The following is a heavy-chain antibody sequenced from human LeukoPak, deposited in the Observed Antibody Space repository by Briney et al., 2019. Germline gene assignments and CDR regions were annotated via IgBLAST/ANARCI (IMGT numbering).Heavy chain of an antibody. CDR1: GFIFSNYA. Sequence: GGSLRHSCSASGFIFSNYAVHWVRQAPGNGLEYVSAISSNGDSTYYADSVKGRLTISRDNSKNTLYLQMSSLRAEDTAVYYCVKDGVGANFDYWGQGTLVTVSS. CDR2: ISSNGDST. D-gene: IGHD1-26*01. J-gene: IGHJ4*02. CDR3: VKDGVGANFDY. V-gene: IGHV3-64D*06.